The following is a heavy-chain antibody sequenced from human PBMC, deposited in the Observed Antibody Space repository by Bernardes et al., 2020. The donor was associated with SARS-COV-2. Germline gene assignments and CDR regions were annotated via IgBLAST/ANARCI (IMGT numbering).Heavy chain of an antibody. CDR1: GYSFTSYW. J-gene: IGHJ5*02. CDR2: IYPGDSDT. V-gene: IGHV5-51*01. D-gene: IGHD3-10*01. CDR3: ARLAPFGELLVVGNQFDP. Sequence: GESLKISCKGSGYSFTSYWIGWVRQMPGKGLEWMGIIYPGDSDTRYSPSFQGQVTISADKSISTAYLQWSSLKASDTAMYYCARLAPFGELLVVGNQFDPWGQGTLVTVSS.